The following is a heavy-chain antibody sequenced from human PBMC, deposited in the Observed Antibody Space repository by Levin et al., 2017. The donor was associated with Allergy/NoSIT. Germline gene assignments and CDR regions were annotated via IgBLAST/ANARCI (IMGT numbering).Heavy chain of an antibody. CDR3: AREALQQLYFDY. CDR2: ISYDGSNK. V-gene: IGHV3-30-3*01. D-gene: IGHD6-13*01. CDR1: GFTFSSYA. J-gene: IGHJ4*02. Sequence: PGGSLRLSCAASGFTFSSYAMHWVRQAPGKGLEWVAVISYDGSNKYYADSVKGRFTISRDNSKNTLYLQMNSLRAEDTAVYYCAREALQQLYFDYWGQGTLVTVSS.